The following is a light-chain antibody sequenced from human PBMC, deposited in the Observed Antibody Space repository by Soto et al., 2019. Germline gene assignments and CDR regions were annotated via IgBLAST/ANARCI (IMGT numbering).Light chain of an antibody. CDR1: SSDVGNYIY. CDR2: EVS. J-gene: IGLJ1*01. V-gene: IGLV2-14*01. Sequence: HSARNQPASGNSVHGHSSTITNTETSSDVGNYIYVFWFQQHPGKAPKLIISEVSNRPSGVSSRFSGSKSGNTASLTISGLHAEDEAHYYCTSYTTSSTYVFGTGTKVTVL. CDR3: TSYTTSSTYV.